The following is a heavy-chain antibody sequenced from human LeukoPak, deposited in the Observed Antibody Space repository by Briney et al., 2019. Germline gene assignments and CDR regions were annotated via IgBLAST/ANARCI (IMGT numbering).Heavy chain of an antibody. D-gene: IGHD1-7*01. CDR1: ECTFSGYW. J-gene: IGHJ4*02. CDR2: INSDGSST. CDR3: ARGGLTGTTIPYFDY. Sequence: GGSLRLSCTASECTFSGYWMHWVRQPPGKGLVWVSRINSDGSSTSYADAVKGRFTISRDNAKNTLYLRMNSLRAEDTAVYYCARGGLTGTTIPYFDYWGQGTLVTVSS. V-gene: IGHV3-74*01.